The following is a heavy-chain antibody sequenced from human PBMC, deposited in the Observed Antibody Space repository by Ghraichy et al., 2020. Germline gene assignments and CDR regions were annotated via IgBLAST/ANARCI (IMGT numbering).Heavy chain of an antibody. CDR2: ITGSGGST. Sequence: GGSLRLSCAASGFTFNSYAMGWVRQPPGKGLEWVSCITGSGGSTYYADSVRGRFTIYRDNSKNTLYLQMSSPGGEDTAVYYCARGDGYNLLNYWYFDLWGRGTLVTVSS. CDR1: GFTFNSYA. V-gene: IGHV3-23*01. J-gene: IGHJ2*01. CDR3: ARGDGYNLLNYWYFDL. D-gene: IGHD5-24*01.